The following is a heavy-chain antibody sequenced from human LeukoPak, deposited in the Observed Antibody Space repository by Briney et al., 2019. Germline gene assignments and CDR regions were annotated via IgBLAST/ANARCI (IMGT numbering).Heavy chain of an antibody. CDR2: IGGSGGST. V-gene: IGHV3-23*01. CDR1: GFTFSSYA. D-gene: IGHD6-19*01. J-gene: IGHJ3*02. Sequence: PGGSLRLSCATSGFTFSSYAMSWVRQAPGKGLEWVSAIGGSGGSTYYADSVKGRFTISRDNSKNTLSLQMSSLRAEETAVYYCAKVDSSGWYGGVAFDIWGQGTVVIVSS. CDR3: AKVDSSGWYGGVAFDI.